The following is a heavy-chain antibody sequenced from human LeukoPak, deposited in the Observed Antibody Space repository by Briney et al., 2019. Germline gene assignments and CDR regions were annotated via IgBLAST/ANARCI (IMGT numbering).Heavy chain of an antibody. D-gene: IGHD6-13*01. V-gene: IGHV3-30*18. Sequence: PGGSLRPSCAASGFTFSSYGMHWVRQAPGKGLEWVAVISYDGSNKYYADSVKGRFTISRDNSKNTLYLQMNSLRAEDTAVYYCAKVDIAAAGSYYYYGMDVWGQGTTVTVSS. J-gene: IGHJ6*02. CDR2: ISYDGSNK. CDR3: AKVDIAAAGSYYYYGMDV. CDR1: GFTFSSYG.